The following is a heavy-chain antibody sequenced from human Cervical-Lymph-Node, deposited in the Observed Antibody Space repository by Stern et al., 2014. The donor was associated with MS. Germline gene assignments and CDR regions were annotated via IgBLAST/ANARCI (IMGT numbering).Heavy chain of an antibody. CDR2: IFPGGSDI. Sequence: VQLVESGPEVKRPGESLKISCKASGYTFTSYWIGWVRQMPGKGLEWIAIIFPGGSDIGSSPSFQGQVTISADKSSSTAYLQWNNLKASDTAIYYCARQRYFDYWGQGTLVTVSS. J-gene: IGHJ4*02. CDR3: ARQRYFDY. V-gene: IGHV5-51*01. CDR1: GYTFTSYW.